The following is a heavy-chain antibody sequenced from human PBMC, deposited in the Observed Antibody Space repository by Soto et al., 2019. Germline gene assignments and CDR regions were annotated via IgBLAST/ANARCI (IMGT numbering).Heavy chain of an antibody. CDR3: AKDLPQPYCSSTSCYVGYFDY. D-gene: IGHD2-2*01. J-gene: IGHJ4*02. V-gene: IGHV3-23*01. Sequence: EVQLLASGGGLVQPGGSLRLSCAASGFTFSSYAMSWVRQAPGKGLEWVSAISGSGGSTYYADSVKGRFTISRDNSKNTLYLQMNSLRAEDTAVYYCAKDLPQPYCSSTSCYVGYFDYWGQGTLVTVSS. CDR2: ISGSGGST. CDR1: GFTFSSYA.